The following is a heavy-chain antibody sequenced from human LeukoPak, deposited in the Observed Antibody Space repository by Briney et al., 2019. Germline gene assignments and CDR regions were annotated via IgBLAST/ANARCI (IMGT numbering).Heavy chain of an antibody. CDR1: GFLFSTYA. J-gene: IGHJ4*02. D-gene: IGHD2-15*01. V-gene: IGHV3-23*01. Sequence: GALGPSLAGSGFLFSTYAMNWFRPAPGEGLGGGSGISGSEGDTYYADSVRGRFTISRDSSKNTLYLQMKGLKTEDTGVYYCAREGSIVARTDYWGQGALVIVSS. CDR3: AREGSIVARTDY. CDR2: ISGSEGDT.